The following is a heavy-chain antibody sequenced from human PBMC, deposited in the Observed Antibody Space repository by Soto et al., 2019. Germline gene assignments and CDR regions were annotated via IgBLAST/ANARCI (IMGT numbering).Heavy chain of an antibody. Sequence: SVKVSCKASGGTFSSYAISWVRQAPGQGLEWMGGIIPIFGTANYAQKFQGRVTITADKSTSTAYMELSSLRSEDTAVYYCARDQDIVVVVAAPAYYYYGMDVWGQGTTVTVSS. J-gene: IGHJ6*02. CDR3: ARDQDIVVVVAAPAYYYYGMDV. CDR2: IIPIFGTA. V-gene: IGHV1-69*06. D-gene: IGHD2-15*01. CDR1: GGTFSSYA.